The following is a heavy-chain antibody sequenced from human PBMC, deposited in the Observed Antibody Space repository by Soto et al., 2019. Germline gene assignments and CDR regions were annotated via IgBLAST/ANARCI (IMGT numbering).Heavy chain of an antibody. CDR1: GGTFSSYS. J-gene: IGHJ4*02. Sequence: QVQLVQSGAEVKKPGSSVKVSCKASGGTFSSYSINWVRQAHGQGLEWMGDIIPIFGTANYAQKFQGRVTFTADEYTSTAYMELSSLRSEDTAVYYCARDGGRHSGGIDYWGQGTLVTVSS. V-gene: IGHV1-69*01. CDR3: ARDGGRHSGGIDY. D-gene: IGHD1-26*01. CDR2: IIPIFGTA.